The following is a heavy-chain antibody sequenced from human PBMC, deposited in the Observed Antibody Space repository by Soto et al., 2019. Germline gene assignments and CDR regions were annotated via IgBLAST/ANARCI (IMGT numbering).Heavy chain of an antibody. CDR2: FYYGETT. CDR1: GASISDYF. CDR3: ASGTYCGSDCYSNLDY. J-gene: IGHJ4*02. D-gene: IGHD2-21*02. Sequence: PSETLSLTCTVAGASISDYFWTWIRQPPGKGLEWIGYFYYGETTNKKSSLNSRFTVSVHKYKSQFSLKVTSVTTADTAVYYCASGTYCGSDCYSNLDYSRQGKMVSVS. V-gene: IGHV4-59*01.